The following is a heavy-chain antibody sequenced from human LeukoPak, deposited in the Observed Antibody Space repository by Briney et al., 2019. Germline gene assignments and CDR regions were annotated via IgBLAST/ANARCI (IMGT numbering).Heavy chain of an antibody. Sequence: SETLSLTCTVSGGSISSYYWSWIRQPPGKGLEWIGDIYYSGSTNYNPSLKSRVTISVDTSKNQFSLKLSSVTAAHTAVYYCARQPGIAVGTGGYYFDYWGQGTLVTVSS. CDR2: IYYSGST. CDR1: GGSISSYY. D-gene: IGHD6-19*01. J-gene: IGHJ4*02. CDR3: ARQPGIAVGTGGYYFDY. V-gene: IGHV4-59*08.